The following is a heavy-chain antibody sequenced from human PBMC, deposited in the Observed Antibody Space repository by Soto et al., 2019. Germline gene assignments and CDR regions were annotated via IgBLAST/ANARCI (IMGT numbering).Heavy chain of an antibody. V-gene: IGHV4-4*02. CDR2: INHSGST. D-gene: IGHD2-2*01. CDR1: GGSISSSNW. J-gene: IGHJ6*02. Sequence: PSETLSLTCAVSGGSISSSNWWSWVRQPPGKGLEWIGEINHSGSTYYSPSLKTRVTISIDTSKNQSSLNVSSVTAADTAVYYGARYAYDYYSGMDVWGQGTSVTVSS. CDR3: ARYAYDYYSGMDV.